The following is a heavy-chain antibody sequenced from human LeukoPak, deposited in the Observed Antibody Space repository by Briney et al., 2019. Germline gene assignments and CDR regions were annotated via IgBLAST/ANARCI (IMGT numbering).Heavy chain of an antibody. Sequence: SETLSLTCTVSGGSISSYYWSWIRQPPGKGLEWIGYIYYSGSTNYNPSLKSRVTISVDTSKNQFSLKLSSVTAADTAVYYCARLNYYDSSGHYGLDYWGQGTLVTVSS. D-gene: IGHD3-22*01. CDR1: GGSISSYY. V-gene: IGHV4-59*08. CDR2: IYYSGST. J-gene: IGHJ4*02. CDR3: ARLNYYDSSGHYGLDY.